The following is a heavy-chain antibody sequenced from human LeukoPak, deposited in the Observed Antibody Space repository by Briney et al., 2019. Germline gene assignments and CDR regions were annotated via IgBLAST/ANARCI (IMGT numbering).Heavy chain of an antibody. Sequence: GGSLRLSCAASGFNLTTNYMSWVRQAPGKGLEWVSVIYSGGSTYYADSVKGRFTISRDISENTLSLQMNSLRAEDTAVYYCARGRRDGYNLGYWGQGTLVAVSS. CDR1: GFNLTTNY. J-gene: IGHJ4*02. D-gene: IGHD5-24*01. CDR3: ARGRRDGYNLGY. V-gene: IGHV3-53*01. CDR2: IYSGGST.